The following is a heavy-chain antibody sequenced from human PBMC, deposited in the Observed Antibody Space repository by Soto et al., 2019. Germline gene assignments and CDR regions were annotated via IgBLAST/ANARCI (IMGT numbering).Heavy chain of an antibody. CDR1: GGCIIRYY. D-gene: IGHD5-12*01. Sequence: SETLALTCTVSGGCIIRYYWSWILQPPGRGLEWIGFIYYAGSTKYNPSLNSRVTISVDTSKNQFSLTVTSVTAAETAVYYCARRIVDTETFDYWGQGTLVTVS. V-gene: IGHV4-59*08. CDR2: IYYAGST. J-gene: IGHJ4*02. CDR3: ARRIVDTETFDY.